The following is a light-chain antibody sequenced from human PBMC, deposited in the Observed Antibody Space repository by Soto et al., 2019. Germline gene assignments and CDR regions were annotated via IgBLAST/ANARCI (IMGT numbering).Light chain of an antibody. J-gene: IGLJ1*01. V-gene: IGLV2-8*01. CDR3: SSFAGSNNFPYV. CDR2: EIN. CDR1: SSDAGAYDY. Sequence: QSFLTQPPSASGSPGQSVTISCTGTSSDAGAYDYVSWYQQHPGKAPKLMIYEINKRPSGVPDRFSGSKSGNTASLTVSGLQAEDEADYYCSSFAGSNNFPYVFGTGTKVTVL.